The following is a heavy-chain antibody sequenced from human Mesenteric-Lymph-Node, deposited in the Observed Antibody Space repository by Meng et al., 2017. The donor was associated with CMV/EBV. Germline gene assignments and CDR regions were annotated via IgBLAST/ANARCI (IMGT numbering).Heavy chain of an antibody. Sequence: ASVKVSCKTSGYYIHWVRQAPGQGFEYLGWINPASGGTTYAPKFDGRVTMTRDTSGKTVYMELSRLRSDDTALYYCASSTRGPFDIWGQGTLVTVSS. J-gene: IGHJ3*02. CDR2: INPASGGT. V-gene: IGHV1-2*02. CDR1: GYY. CDR3: ASSTRGPFDI. D-gene: IGHD2-2*01.